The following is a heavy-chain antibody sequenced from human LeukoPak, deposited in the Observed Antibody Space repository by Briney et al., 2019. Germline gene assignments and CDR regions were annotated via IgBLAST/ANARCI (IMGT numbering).Heavy chain of an antibody. CDR3: ATGAGCGY. V-gene: IGHV3-7*03. J-gene: IGHJ4*02. D-gene: IGHD6-19*01. CDR1: GFTFSSYW. CDR2: IQQDGSER. Sequence: GGSLRLSCAASGFTFSSYWMTWVRQAPGKGLEWVANIQQDGSERNYVDSVKGRFTISRDNAKNSLYLQMNTLRDEDTAVYYCATGAGCGYWGQGTLVTVSS.